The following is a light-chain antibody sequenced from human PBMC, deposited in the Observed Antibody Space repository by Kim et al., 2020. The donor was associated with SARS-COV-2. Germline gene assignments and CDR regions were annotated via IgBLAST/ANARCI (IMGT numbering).Light chain of an antibody. Sequence: QSALTQPASVSGSPGQSITISCTGTSSDVGAYDYVSWYQQLPGKAPNLMIYDVSERPSGVSYRFSGSKSGNTASLTISRLRAEDEADYYCSSYTSSSSWVFGGGTKVTVL. J-gene: IGLJ3*02. CDR1: SSDVGAYDY. CDR2: DVS. V-gene: IGLV2-14*03. CDR3: SSYTSSSSWV.